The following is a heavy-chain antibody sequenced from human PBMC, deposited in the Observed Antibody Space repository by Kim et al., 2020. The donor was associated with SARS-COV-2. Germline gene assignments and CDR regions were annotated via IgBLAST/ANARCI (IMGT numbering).Heavy chain of an antibody. CDR1: GYTFTGYY. V-gene: IGHV1-2*02. CDR3: ARARWERATATRHFDY. J-gene: IGHJ4*02. Sequence: ASVKVSCKASGYTFTGYYMHWVRQAPGQGLEWMGWINPNSGGTNYAQKFQGRVTMTRDTSISTAYMELSRLRSDDTAVYYCARARWERATATRHFDYWGQGTLVTVSS. CDR2: INPNSGGT. D-gene: IGHD1-26*01.